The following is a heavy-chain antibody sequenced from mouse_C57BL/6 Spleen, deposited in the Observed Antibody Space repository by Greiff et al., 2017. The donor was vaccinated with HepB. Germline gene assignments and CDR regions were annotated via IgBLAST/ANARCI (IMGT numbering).Heavy chain of an antibody. CDR3: TPITTVVAKGY. D-gene: IGHD1-1*01. Sequence: EVKLVESGAELVRPGASVKLSCTASGFNIKDDYMHWVKQRPEQGLEWIGWIDPENGDTEYASKFQGKATITADTSSNTAYLQLSSLTSEDTAVYYCTPITTVVAKGYWGQGTTLTVSS. V-gene: IGHV14-4*01. CDR1: GFNIKDDY. J-gene: IGHJ2*01. CDR2: IDPENGDT.